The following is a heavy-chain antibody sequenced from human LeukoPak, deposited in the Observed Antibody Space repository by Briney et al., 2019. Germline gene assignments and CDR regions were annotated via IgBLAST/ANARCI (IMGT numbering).Heavy chain of an antibody. V-gene: IGHV3-48*03. J-gene: IGHJ6*03. CDR2: IGSSDSTT. D-gene: IGHD3-3*01. Sequence: PGGSLRLSCVASGFTFSSYEMNWVRQAPGKGLEWLSYIGSSDSTTHYADSVKGRFTISRDNAKNSLYLQMNSLRVEDTAVYYCARESPWSLSGYYNNYYYYMDVWGKGTTVTVSS. CDR1: GFTFSSYE. CDR3: ARESPWSLSGYYNNYYYYMDV.